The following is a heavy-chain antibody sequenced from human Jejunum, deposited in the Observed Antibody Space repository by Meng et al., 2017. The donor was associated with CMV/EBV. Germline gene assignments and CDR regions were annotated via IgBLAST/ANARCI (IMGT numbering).Heavy chain of an antibody. CDR2: IHYSGSN. J-gene: IGHJ4*02. Sequence: QVQLRESGPALVKPSQTLSLTCTVSGGSISNDDPYWSWIRQSPVKGLEWIAYIHYSGSNLYNPSLKSRVIISIDTSKNQFSLSVNSVTAADTAVYYCAKERRDGYNRVDYWGQGILVTVSS. CDR1: GGSISNDDPY. CDR3: AKERRDGYNRVDY. V-gene: IGHV4-30-4*08. D-gene: IGHD5-24*01.